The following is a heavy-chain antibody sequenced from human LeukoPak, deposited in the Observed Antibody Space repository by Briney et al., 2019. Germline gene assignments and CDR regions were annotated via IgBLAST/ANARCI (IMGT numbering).Heavy chain of an antibody. CDR3: ARGLGPGFCSSTSCYGDKSFDY. D-gene: IGHD2-2*01. J-gene: IGHJ4*02. CDR1: GGTFSSYA. V-gene: IGHV1-69*13. Sequence: SVKVSCKASGGTFSSYAISWARQAPGQGLEWMGGIIPIFGTANYAQKFQGRVTITADESTSTAYMELSSLRSEDTAVYYCARGLGPGFCSSTSCYGDKSFDYWGQGTLVTVSS. CDR2: IIPIFGTA.